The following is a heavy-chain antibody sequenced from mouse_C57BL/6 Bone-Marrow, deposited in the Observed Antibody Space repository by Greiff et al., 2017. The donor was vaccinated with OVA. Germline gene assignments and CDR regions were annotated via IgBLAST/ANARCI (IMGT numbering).Heavy chain of an antibody. V-gene: IGHV1-26*01. J-gene: IGHJ3*01. D-gene: IGHD1-1*01. Sequence: VQLQQSGPELVKPGASVKISCKASGYTFTDYYMNWVKQSHGKSLEWIGDINPNNGGTSYNQKFKGKATLTVDKSSSTAYMERRSLTSEDSAVYYCASDDYGSSYGPYWGQGTLVTVSA. CDR2: INPNNGGT. CDR1: GYTFTDYY. CDR3: ASDDYGSSYGPY.